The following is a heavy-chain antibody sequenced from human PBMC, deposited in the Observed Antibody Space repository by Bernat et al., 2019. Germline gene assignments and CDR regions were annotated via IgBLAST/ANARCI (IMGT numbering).Heavy chain of an antibody. D-gene: IGHD6-19*01. CDR3: AKGLNSGWAIDY. J-gene: IGHJ4*01. Sequence: FTFSSYGMHWVRQAPGKGLEWVAVISYDGSNKYYADSVKGRFTISRDNSKNTLYRQRNSLRAEDTAVYYCAKGLNSGWAIDYW. CDR2: ISYDGSNK. CDR1: FTFSSYG. V-gene: IGHV3-30*18.